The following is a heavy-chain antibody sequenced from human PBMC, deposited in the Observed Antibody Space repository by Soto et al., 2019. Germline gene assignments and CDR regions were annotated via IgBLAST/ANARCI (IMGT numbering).Heavy chain of an antibody. Sequence: PSETLSLTXAVYGGSFSGYYWSWIRQPPGKGLEWIGEINHSGSTNYNPSLKSRVTISVDTSKNQFSLKLSSVTAADTAVYYCARVAKPQFGVVTIALDYWGQGTLVTVSS. J-gene: IGHJ4*02. CDR2: INHSGST. CDR3: ARVAKPQFGVVTIALDY. D-gene: IGHD3-3*01. CDR1: GGSFSGYY. V-gene: IGHV4-34*01.